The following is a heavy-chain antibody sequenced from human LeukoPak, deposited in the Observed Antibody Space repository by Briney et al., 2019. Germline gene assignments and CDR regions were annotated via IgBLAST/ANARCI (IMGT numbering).Heavy chain of an antibody. V-gene: IGHV3-74*01. D-gene: IGHD3-16*02. Sequence: PGGSLRLSCAASGLTFTTYWTSWVRQAPGKGLVWVSRINSDGSKTDYADSVKGRFTISRDNAKNTLYLQMNSLRGDDTAVYYCARVALIENSEGGYRWFDYWGQGTLVTVSS. CDR1: GLTFTTYW. CDR3: ARVALIENSEGGYRWFDY. CDR2: INSDGSKT. J-gene: IGHJ4*02.